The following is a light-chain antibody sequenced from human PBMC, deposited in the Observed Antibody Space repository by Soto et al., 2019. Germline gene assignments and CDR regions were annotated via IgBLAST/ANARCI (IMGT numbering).Light chain of an antibody. V-gene: IGKV1-9*01. CDR3: QQLNSYPLT. J-gene: IGKJ5*01. CDR1: QDISSF. CDR2: AAS. Sequence: IQLTQSPSSLSASIGDRVTITCRASQDISSFLAWYQQKPGKAPKLLIYAASTVQSGVPSRFSGSGFGTDFTLTISSLQPEDFATYFCQQLNSYPLTFGQGTRLEIK.